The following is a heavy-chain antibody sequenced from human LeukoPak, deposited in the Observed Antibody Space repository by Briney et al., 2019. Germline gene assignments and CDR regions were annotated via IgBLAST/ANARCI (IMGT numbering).Heavy chain of an antibody. Sequence: GGSLRLSCAASGFTFSSYAMSWVRQAPGKGLEWVSAISGSGGSTYYADSVKGRFTISRDNSKNTLYLQMNSLRAEDTAVYYCAREYCSGGSCYSASYAFDIWGQGTMVTVSS. CDR1: GFTFSSYA. V-gene: IGHV3-23*01. D-gene: IGHD2-15*01. CDR3: AREYCSGGSCYSASYAFDI. CDR2: ISGSGGST. J-gene: IGHJ3*02.